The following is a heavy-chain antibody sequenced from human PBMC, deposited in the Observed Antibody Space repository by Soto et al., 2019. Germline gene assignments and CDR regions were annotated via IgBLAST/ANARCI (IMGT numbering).Heavy chain of an antibody. V-gene: IGHV3-33*08. Sequence: GGSLRLSCAASGFTFSDYFMSWIRQAPGKGLEWVAVIWYDGSNKYYADSVKGRFTISRDNSKNTLYLQMNSLRAEDTAVYYCARDRRAVAFFDYWGQGTLVTVSS. CDR1: GFTFSDYF. CDR3: ARDRRAVAFFDY. D-gene: IGHD6-19*01. CDR2: IWYDGSNK. J-gene: IGHJ4*02.